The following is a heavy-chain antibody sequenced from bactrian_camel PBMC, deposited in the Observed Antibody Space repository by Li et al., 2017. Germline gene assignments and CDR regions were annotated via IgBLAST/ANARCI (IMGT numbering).Heavy chain of an antibody. CDR3: AADGGFVGTWCHWH. D-gene: IGHD1*01. J-gene: IGHJ4*01. V-gene: IGHV3S31*01. CDR1: GFTFSSAA. CDR2: ISGGGGTT. Sequence: VQLVESGGGLVQRGGSLRLSCAASGFTFSSAAMSWVRQAPGKGLEWVSVISGGGGTTYYADSVKGRFTISRDNAENTLYLQMINLKPEDTAMYYCAADGGFVGTWCHWHWGQGTQVTVS.